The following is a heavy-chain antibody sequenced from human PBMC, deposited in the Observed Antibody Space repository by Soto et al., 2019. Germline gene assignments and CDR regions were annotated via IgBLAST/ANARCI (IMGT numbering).Heavy chain of an antibody. CDR2: MSYDGSDK. CDR3: ARARLDTPALEY. CDR1: GFSFRSYA. D-gene: IGHD2-2*01. Sequence: QVQLVESGGGVLKPGRSQRLSCAASGFSFRSYAMHWVRQAPGKGLEWVAVMSYDGSDKDYADSVKGRFTISRDNSKNTLYLQMSSLRAEDTAVYYCARARLDTPALEYWGQGTLVTVSS. J-gene: IGHJ4*02. V-gene: IGHV3-30-3*01.